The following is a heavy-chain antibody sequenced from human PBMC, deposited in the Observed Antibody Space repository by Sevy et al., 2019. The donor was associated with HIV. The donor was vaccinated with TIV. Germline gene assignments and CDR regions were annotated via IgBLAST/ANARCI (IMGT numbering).Heavy chain of an antibody. J-gene: IGHJ4*02. CDR1: GGSISSYY. CDR3: ARGVWGSDYYDSSGSRSYYFDY. D-gene: IGHD3-22*01. CDR2: MYYSGST. V-gene: IGHV4-59*01. Sequence: SENLSLSCTVSGGSISSYYWSWIRQPPGKGLVCIGYMYYSGSTNYNPSLKSRVTISVDTSKNQFSLKLSSVTAADTAVYYCARGVWGSDYYDSSGSRSYYFDYWGQGTLVTVSS.